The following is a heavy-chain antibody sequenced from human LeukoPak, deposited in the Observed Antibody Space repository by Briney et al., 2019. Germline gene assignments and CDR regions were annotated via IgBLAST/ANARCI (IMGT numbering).Heavy chain of an antibody. CDR1: GYTFTSYY. CDR2: INPSGGST. D-gene: IGHD2-15*01. CDR3: ARVCGGSCYSYYYYYGMDV. Sequence: ASVKVSCKASGYTFTSYYMHWVRQAPGQGLEWMGIINPSGGSTSYAQKFQGRVTMTRDTSTSTVYMELSSLRSEDTAVYYCARVCGGSCYSYYYYYGMDVWGQGTTVTVSS. V-gene: IGHV1-46*01. J-gene: IGHJ6*02.